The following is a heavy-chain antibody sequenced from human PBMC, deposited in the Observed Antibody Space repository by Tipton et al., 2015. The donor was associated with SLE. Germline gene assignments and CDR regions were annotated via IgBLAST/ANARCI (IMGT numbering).Heavy chain of an antibody. J-gene: IGHJ5*02. CDR3: ATQSEYSSSYRWFDL. CDR2: INHSGST. V-gene: IGHV4-34*01. CDR1: GGSFSGYY. D-gene: IGHD6-6*01. Sequence: TLSLTCAVYGGSFSGYYWSWIRQPPGMGLEWIGEINHSGSTNYNPSLKSRVTISVDTSKNQFSLKLSSVTAADTAVYYCATQSEYSSSYRWFDLWGQGTL.